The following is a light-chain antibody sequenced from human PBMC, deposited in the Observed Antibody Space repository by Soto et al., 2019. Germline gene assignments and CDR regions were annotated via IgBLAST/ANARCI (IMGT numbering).Light chain of an antibody. CDR1: SSDVGGYNY. Sequence: QSALTQPASVSGSPGQSITLSCTGTSSDVGGYNYVSWYQQHPAKVPKLMIYHVSNRPSGVSDRFSGSKSGNTASLTISGLQAEAEGDYYCYSYTTSSTYVFGTGTKVTV. J-gene: IGLJ1*01. CDR3: YSYTTSSTYV. CDR2: HVS. V-gene: IGLV2-14*01.